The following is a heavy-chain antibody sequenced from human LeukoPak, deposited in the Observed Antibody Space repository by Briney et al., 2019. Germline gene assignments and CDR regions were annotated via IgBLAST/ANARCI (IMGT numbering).Heavy chain of an antibody. J-gene: IGHJ3*02. CDR2: ISGSGDST. CDR3: TKGSVLTIFGMAWHAFDI. CDR1: GFTFRSFA. D-gene: IGHD3-3*01. Sequence: GGSLRLSCAASGFTFRSFAVSWVRRAPGKGLEWVSVISGSGDSTYYVDSVKGRFTISRDNSKNTLYLQMNSLRAEDTAIYYCTKGSVLTIFGMAWHAFDIWGQGTMVTVSP. V-gene: IGHV3-23*01.